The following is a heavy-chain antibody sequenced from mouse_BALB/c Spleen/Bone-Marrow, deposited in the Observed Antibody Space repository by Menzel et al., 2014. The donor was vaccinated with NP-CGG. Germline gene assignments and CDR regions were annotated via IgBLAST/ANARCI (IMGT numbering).Heavy chain of an antibody. CDR2: INPYTDGT. V-gene: IGHV1-14*01. J-gene: IGHJ1*01. D-gene: IGHD2-1*01. CDR1: GYTFTTYV. Sequence: VQLQQSGPELVKPGASVKMSCKASGYTFTTYVMHWVKQKPGQGLEWIGYINPYTDGTKFNEKFKGKATLTSDKSSSAAYVELSILTSKDSAVEFCARGYGNCRVYWYFDFWGAGTTVTVSS. CDR3: ARGYGNCRVYWYFDF.